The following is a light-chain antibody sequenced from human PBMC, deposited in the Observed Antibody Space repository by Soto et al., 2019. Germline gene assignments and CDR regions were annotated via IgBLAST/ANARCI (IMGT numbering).Light chain of an antibody. V-gene: IGLV2-11*01. Sequence: QSVLTQPRSVSGSPGQSVTISCTGTSSDVGGFDCVSWYQQHPGKAPKLMIYDVNKRPSVVPDRFSGSKSGNTASLTISGLQADDEADYYCCSYAGSYTYVFGTGTKLTVL. CDR1: SSDVGGFDC. J-gene: IGLJ1*01. CDR2: DVN. CDR3: CSYAGSYTYV.